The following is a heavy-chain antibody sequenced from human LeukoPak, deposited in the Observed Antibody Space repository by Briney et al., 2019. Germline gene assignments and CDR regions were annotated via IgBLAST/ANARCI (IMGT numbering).Heavy chain of an antibody. CDR2: ISGSGGST. CDR1: GFTFSNYW. J-gene: IGHJ4*02. V-gene: IGHV3-23*01. CDR3: AKSPNLYSSGWYGFYYFDY. D-gene: IGHD6-19*01. Sequence: GGSLRLSCAASGFTFSNYWMTWVRQAPGKGLEWVSAISGSGGSTYYADSVKGRFTISRDNSKNTLYLQMNSLRAEDTAVYYCAKSPNLYSSGWYGFYYFDYWGQGTLVTVSS.